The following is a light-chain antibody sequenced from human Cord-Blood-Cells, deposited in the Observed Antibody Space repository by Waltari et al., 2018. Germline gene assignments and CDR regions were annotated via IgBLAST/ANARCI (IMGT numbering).Light chain of an antibody. CDR3: QQYNSYSPT. Sequence: DIQMTQSPSTLSASVGDRVTITCRASQSISSWLAWYQQKPGKAPKHLIYKASSLESVVPSRFSGSGSGTEFTLTISSLQPDDFATYYCQQYNSYSPTFGQGTRLEIK. V-gene: IGKV1-5*03. CDR2: KAS. CDR1: QSISSW. J-gene: IGKJ5*01.